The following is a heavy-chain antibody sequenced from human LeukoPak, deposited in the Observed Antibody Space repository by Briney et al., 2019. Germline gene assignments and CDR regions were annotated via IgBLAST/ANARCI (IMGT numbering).Heavy chain of an antibody. D-gene: IGHD3-10*01. V-gene: IGHV1-69*05. Sequence: SVKVSCKAFGGTFSSYAISWVRQAPGQGLEWMGGIIPIFGTANYAQKFQGRVTMTTDTSTSTAYMELRSLRSDDTAVYYCARDQLWFGESNWFDPWGQGTLVTVSS. CDR1: GGTFSSYA. CDR2: IIPIFGTA. CDR3: ARDQLWFGESNWFDP. J-gene: IGHJ5*02.